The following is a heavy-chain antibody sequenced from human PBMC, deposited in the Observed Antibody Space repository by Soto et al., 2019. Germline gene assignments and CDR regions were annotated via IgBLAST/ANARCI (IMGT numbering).Heavy chain of an antibody. CDR1: GFKFINYA. CDR3: AKDRRAGGNSAFYFDF. Sequence: GSLILSCSASGFKFINYAMSWVRQAPGKGLEWVSLISATGGGTYYADSVKGRFTISRDNSHNTLYLQVHSLTAEDTAVYYCAKDRRAGGNSAFYFDFWGQGAQVTVSS. V-gene: IGHV3-23*01. J-gene: IGHJ4*02. D-gene: IGHD3-16*01. CDR2: ISATGGGT.